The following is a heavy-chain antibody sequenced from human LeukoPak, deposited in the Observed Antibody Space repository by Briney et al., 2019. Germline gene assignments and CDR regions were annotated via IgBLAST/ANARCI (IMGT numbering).Heavy chain of an antibody. CDR1: GFTFSDYY. Sequence: PGGSLRLSYAASGFTFSDYYMSWIRQAPGKGLEWVSYISSSGSTIYYADSVKGRFTISRDNAKNSLYLQMNNLRPEDTALYYCAKDANYNLAYYFDYWGQGILVTVSS. V-gene: IGHV3-11*01. J-gene: IGHJ4*02. D-gene: IGHD4/OR15-4a*01. CDR2: ISSSGSTI. CDR3: AKDANYNLAYYFDY.